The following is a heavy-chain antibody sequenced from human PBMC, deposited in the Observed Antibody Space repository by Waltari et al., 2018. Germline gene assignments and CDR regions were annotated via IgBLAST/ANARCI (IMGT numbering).Heavy chain of an antibody. Sequence: QVQLPESGLGLVKPSQTLSLTCSVSGGSISSGSSYWSWIRQSAGKGLEWIGLIYTSGSTNYNPSLNSRVTISVDTSKNQFSLKLSSVTAADTAVYYCARDGWGGSWGQGTLVTVSS. CDR1: GGSISSGSSY. D-gene: IGHD3-10*01. CDR3: ARDGWGGS. J-gene: IGHJ4*02. V-gene: IGHV4-61*02. CDR2: IYTSGST.